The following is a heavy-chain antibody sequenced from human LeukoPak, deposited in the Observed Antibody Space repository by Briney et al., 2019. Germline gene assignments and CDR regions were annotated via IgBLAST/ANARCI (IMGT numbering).Heavy chain of an antibody. Sequence: PGGSLRLSCAASGFTFRSYAMSWVRQAPGKGLDWVSVISGSSGTTYYADSVKGRFTISRDNSKNSVYLQMDSLRAEDTAVYYCVMGLWFGEYGGYWGQGTLVTVSS. V-gene: IGHV3-23*01. D-gene: IGHD3-10*01. CDR3: VMGLWFGEYGGY. CDR2: ISGSSGTT. J-gene: IGHJ4*02. CDR1: GFTFRSYA.